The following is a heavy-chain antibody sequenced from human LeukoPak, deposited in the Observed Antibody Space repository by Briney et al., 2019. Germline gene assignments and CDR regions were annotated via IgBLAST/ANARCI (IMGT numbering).Heavy chain of an antibody. CDR3: AKRMIRGVNHDAFDL. V-gene: IGHV3-23*01. CDR2: VSGSGGST. D-gene: IGHD3-10*01. Sequence: GGSLRLSCAASGFTFSRYAMSWVRQAPGKGLEWVSAVSGSGGSTYHADSVKGLFTISRDNSKNTLYLQMNSLRAEDTAVYYCAKRMIRGVNHDAFDLWGQGTMVTVSS. J-gene: IGHJ3*01. CDR1: GFTFSRYA.